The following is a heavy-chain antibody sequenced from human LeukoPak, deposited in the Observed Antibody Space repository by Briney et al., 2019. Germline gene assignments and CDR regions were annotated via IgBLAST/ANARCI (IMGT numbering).Heavy chain of an antibody. D-gene: IGHD6-13*01. CDR1: GYTFTSYG. CDR3: ARGWGSSWVYYYYYMDV. CDR2: ISAYNGNT. Sequence: ASVKVSCKASGYTFTSYGISWVRQAPGQGLEWMGWISAYNGNTNYAQKLQGRVTMTTDTSTSTAYMELSSLRSEDTAVYYRARGWGSSWVYYYYYMDVWGKGTTVTVSS. V-gene: IGHV1-18*01. J-gene: IGHJ6*03.